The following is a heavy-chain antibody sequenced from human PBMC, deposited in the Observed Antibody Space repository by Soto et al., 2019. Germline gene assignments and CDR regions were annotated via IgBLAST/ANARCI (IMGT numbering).Heavy chain of an antibody. V-gene: IGHV3-48*02. Sequence: QPGGSLRLSCAASGFTFSSYSMNWVRQAPGKGLEWISYISTTSSSIYYADSVKGRFTISRDNAKNSLFLQMNSLIDEDTAVYYCARKGVAFDYWGHGPLVTVSS. D-gene: IGHD3-3*01. CDR1: GFTFSSYS. J-gene: IGHJ4*01. CDR2: ISTTSSSI. CDR3: ARKGVAFDY.